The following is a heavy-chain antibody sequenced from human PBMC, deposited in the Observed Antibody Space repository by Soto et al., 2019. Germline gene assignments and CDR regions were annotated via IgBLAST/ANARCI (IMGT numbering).Heavy chain of an antibody. CDR3: AWTRETTMVLRAYYAFDV. J-gene: IGHJ6*02. CDR2: IFSNDEK. CDR1: GFSLSNARMG. V-gene: IGHV2-26*01. Sequence: QVTLKESGPVLVKPTETLTLTCTVSGFSLSNARMGVSWIRQPPGKALEWLAHIFSNDEKSYSTSLKSRLTVSKYTSKIRVDLIMTNMDPVDTATYYCAWTRETTMVLRAYYAFDVWGQGTTVTVSS. D-gene: IGHD3-10*01.